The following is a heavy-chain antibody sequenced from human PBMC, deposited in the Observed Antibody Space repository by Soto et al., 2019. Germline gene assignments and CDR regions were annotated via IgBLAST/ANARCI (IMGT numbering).Heavy chain of an antibody. V-gene: IGHV1-2*04. CDR3: ATQRDYGDYGAFDY. D-gene: IGHD4-17*01. J-gene: IGHJ4*02. CDR2: VNPNSGGT. CDR1: GYTFTGYY. Sequence: QVQLVQSGAEVKKPGASVKVSCKASGYTFTGYYMHWVRQAPGQGHEWRGWVNPNSGGTNYAQKFQGCVTMTRDTSISTAYMELSRLRSDDTAVDYCATQRDYGDYGAFDYWSQGTLVNVSS.